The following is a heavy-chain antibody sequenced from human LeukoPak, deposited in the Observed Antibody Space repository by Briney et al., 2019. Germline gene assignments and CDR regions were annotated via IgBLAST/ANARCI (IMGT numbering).Heavy chain of an antibody. CDR1: GGSFSGYY. D-gene: IGHD3-22*01. CDR2: INHSGST. J-gene: IGHJ4*02. CDR3: AILETPYDSSFEY. Sequence: PSETLSLTCAVYGGSFSGYYWSWIRQPPGKGLEWIGEINHSGSTNYNPSLKSRVTISVDTSKNQYSLKLSSVTAADTAVYYCAILETPYDSSFEYWGQGTLVTVSS. V-gene: IGHV4-34*01.